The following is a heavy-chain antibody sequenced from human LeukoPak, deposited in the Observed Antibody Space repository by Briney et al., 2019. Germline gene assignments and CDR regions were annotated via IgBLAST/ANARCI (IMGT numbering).Heavy chain of an antibody. Sequence: GGXXRXXCAXXGXXFSSXWXXWVRQAPGKGLVWVSRINSDGSSTSYADSVKGRFTISRDNAKNTLYLQMNSLRAEDTAVYYCARDLRKHYFDYWAREPWSPSPQ. CDR2: INSDGSST. V-gene: IGHV3-74*01. CDR1: GXXFSSXW. J-gene: IGHJ4*02. CDR3: ARDLRKHYFDY. D-gene: IGHD1-14*01.